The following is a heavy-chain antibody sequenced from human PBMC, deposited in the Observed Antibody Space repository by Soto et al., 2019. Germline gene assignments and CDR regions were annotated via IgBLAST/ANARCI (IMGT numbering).Heavy chain of an antibody. CDR2: IIPIFGTA. D-gene: IGHD3-22*01. Sequence: SVKVSCKASGGTFSSYAISWVRQAPGQGLEWMGGIIPIFGTANYAQKFQGRVTITADESTSTAYMELSSLRSEDTAVYYCARSGRSRVDSNEPAMILVVIRDYFDYWGQGTLVTVYS. CDR3: ARSGRSRVDSNEPAMILVVIRDYFDY. CDR1: GGTFSSYA. V-gene: IGHV1-69*13. J-gene: IGHJ4*02.